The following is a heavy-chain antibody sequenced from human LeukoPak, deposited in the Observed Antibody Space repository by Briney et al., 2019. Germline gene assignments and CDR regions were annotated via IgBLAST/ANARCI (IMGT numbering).Heavy chain of an antibody. J-gene: IGHJ4*02. CDR3: ARLGLSGLFYFDY. V-gene: IGHV5-51*01. Sequence: GESLKISCKGSGYTFTTYWITWVRQMPGKGLEWMGIIYPGDSDTRYSPSFQGQVTFSADKSISTAYLQWSSLKASDTAMYYCARLGLSGLFYFDYWGQGTLVTVSS. CDR2: IYPGDSDT. CDR1: GYTFTTYW. D-gene: IGHD6-19*01.